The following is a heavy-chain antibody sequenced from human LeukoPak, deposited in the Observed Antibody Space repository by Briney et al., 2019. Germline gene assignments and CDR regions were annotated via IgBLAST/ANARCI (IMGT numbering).Heavy chain of an antibody. J-gene: IGHJ4*02. CDR3: ARGYCSSTSCYYFDY. Sequence: GGSLRLSCAASGFTFSSYSMNWVRQAPGKGLVWVSRINSDGSSTSYADSVKGRFTISRDNAKNTLYLQMNSLRAEDTAVYYCARGYCSSTSCYYFDYWGQGTLVTVSS. V-gene: IGHV3-74*01. CDR1: GFTFSSYS. CDR2: INSDGSST. D-gene: IGHD2-2*01.